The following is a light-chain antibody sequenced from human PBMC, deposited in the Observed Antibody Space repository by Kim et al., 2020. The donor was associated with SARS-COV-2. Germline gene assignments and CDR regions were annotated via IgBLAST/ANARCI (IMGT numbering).Light chain of an antibody. J-gene: IGLJ3*02. V-gene: IGLV3-21*04. CDR1: NIGSKS. CDR3: QVWDSSSDHLV. CDR2: YDS. Sequence: APGKTARITCGGNNIGSKSVHWYQQKPGQAPVLVIYYDSDRPSGIPERFSGSNSGNTATLTISRVEAGDEADYYCQVWDSSSDHLVFGGWTQLTVL.